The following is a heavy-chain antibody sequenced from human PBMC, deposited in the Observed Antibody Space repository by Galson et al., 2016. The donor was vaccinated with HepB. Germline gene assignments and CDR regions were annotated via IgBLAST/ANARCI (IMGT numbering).Heavy chain of an antibody. CDR1: YGSVSSSGYY. Sequence: SETLSLTCTVSYGSVSSSGYYWGWIRQPPGKGLEWIASISADGTTYSNPSLKSRVTISVDTSTHQFSLTLSSVTAADSAVFYCARLSKAVRGNRNYYYYCIDVWGKGTMVTVSS. CDR2: ISADGTT. V-gene: IGHV4-39*01. D-gene: IGHD1/OR15-1a*01. J-gene: IGHJ6*03. CDR3: ARLSKAVRGNRNYYYYCIDV.